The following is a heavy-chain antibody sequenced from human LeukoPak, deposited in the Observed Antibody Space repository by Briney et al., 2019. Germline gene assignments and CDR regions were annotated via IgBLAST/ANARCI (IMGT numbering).Heavy chain of an antibody. CDR1: GFTFRSHA. D-gene: IGHD2-2*01. V-gene: IGHV3-30*04. Sequence: GGSLRLSCAASGFTFRSHAMHWVRQAPGKGLEWVAVISYDGSNKYYADSVKGRFTISRDNSKNTLYLQMNRLRAEDTAVYYCARDSLYCSSTSCPIDYWGQGTLVTVSS. J-gene: IGHJ4*02. CDR3: ARDSLYCSSTSCPIDY. CDR2: ISYDGSNK.